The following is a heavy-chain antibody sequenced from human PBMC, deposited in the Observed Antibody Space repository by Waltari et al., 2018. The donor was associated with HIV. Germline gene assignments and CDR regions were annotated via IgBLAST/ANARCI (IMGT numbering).Heavy chain of an antibody. J-gene: IGHJ5*01. CDR3: ARRPDYGGDWFDS. CDR1: GYTFTNYW. V-gene: IGHV5-51*03. CDR2: IYPHTDRV. D-gene: IGHD3-10*01. Sequence: EVRLVQSGAVVKRPGDSLKISCTTSGYTFTNYWTGGVGQTGGKGLEWIGVIYPHTDRVQYNPSFHGRGGISTDWSTRTVYLEWRSLTALDTGVYYCARRPDYGGDWFDSWGQGTLVSVSS.